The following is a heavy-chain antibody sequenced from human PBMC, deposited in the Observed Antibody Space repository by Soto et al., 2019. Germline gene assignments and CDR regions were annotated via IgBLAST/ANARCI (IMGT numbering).Heavy chain of an antibody. D-gene: IGHD1-26*01. CDR1: GYTFTSYG. CDR2: ISAYNGNT. Sequence: QVQLVQSGAEVKKPGASVKVSCKASGYTFTSYGISWVRQAPGQGLEWMGWISAYNGNTNYAQKLQGRVTMTTDTSTSTAYMELGRLRSDDTAVYYCASFPVGQGMEGGGYYYYYYGMDVWGQGTTVTVSS. CDR3: ASFPVGQGMEGGGYYYYYYGMDV. V-gene: IGHV1-18*01. J-gene: IGHJ6*02.